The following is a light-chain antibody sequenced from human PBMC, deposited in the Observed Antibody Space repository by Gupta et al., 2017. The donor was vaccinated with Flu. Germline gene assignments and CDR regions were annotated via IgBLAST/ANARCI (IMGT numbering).Light chain of an antibody. Sequence: RSDIGDYNYVSWYQQHPGKVPKLLIYEVTNRHSGVSSRFSGSKSGTTASLTISSLQAEDDARYSCSSYTSTSALGLFGGGTNLTVL. CDR3: SSYTSTSALGL. CDR2: EVT. CDR1: RSDIGDYNY. V-gene: IGLV2-14*01. J-gene: IGLJ3*02.